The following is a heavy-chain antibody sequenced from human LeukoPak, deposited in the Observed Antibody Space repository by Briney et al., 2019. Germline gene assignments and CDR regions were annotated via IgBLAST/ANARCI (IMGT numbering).Heavy chain of an antibody. CDR2: ISGTSSGT. Sequence: SGGSLRLSCAASGFTFSNYAISWVRQAPGKWLEWVSTISGTSSGTYYTDSVKGRFTISRDNSKNTLYLQMNSLKAEDTALYYCVKDRTTVTASWGWGQGTLITVSS. J-gene: IGHJ4*02. D-gene: IGHD4-17*01. CDR3: VKDRTTVTASWG. CDR1: GFTFSNYA. V-gene: IGHV3-23*01.